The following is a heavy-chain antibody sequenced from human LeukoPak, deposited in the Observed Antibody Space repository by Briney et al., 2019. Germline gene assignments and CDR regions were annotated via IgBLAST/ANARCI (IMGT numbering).Heavy chain of an antibody. J-gene: IGHJ4*02. CDR3: AIPDTAMVTTRLGYFDY. Sequence: PGGSLRLSCAASGFTFSSYAMSWVRQAPGKGLEWVSAISGSGGSTYYADSVKGRFTISRDNSKNTLYLQMNSLRAEDTAVYYCAIPDTAMVTTRLGYFDYWGQGTLVTVSS. V-gene: IGHV3-23*01. D-gene: IGHD5-18*01. CDR1: GFTFSSYA. CDR2: ISGSGGST.